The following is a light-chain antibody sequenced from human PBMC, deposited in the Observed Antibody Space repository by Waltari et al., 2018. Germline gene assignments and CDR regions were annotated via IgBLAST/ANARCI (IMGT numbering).Light chain of an antibody. CDR1: SSDVGSYNL. Sequence: QSALTQPASVSGSPGQSITISCPGTSSDVGSYNLVPWYQQHPGKAPKLMIYEVSKRPSGVSNRFSGSKSGNTASLTISGLQAEDEADYYCCSYAGSSTVVFGGGTKLTVL. CDR3: CSYAGSSTVV. CDR2: EVS. J-gene: IGLJ2*01. V-gene: IGLV2-23*02.